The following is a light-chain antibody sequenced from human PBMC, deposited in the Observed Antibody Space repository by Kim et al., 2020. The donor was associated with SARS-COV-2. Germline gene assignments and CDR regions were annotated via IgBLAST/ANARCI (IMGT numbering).Light chain of an antibody. CDR2: DVS. V-gene: IGLV2-14*03. Sequence: PGQSITISCTGTSSAVGGYNYVSWYQQHPGKAPKLMIYDVSNRPSGISNRFSGSKSGNTASLTISGLQAEDEADYYCSSYTSSSVVFGRGTQLTVL. J-gene: IGLJ2*01. CDR1: SSAVGGYNY. CDR3: SSYTSSSVV.